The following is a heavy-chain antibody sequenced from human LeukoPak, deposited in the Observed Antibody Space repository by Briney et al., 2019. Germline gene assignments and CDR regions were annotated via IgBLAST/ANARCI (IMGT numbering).Heavy chain of an antibody. J-gene: IGHJ4*02. V-gene: IGHV3-15*07. CDR2: IASKTDGVAT. CDR3: TTGIRGD. Sequence: PGGSLRLSCSASGLTVTNAWMNWVRQAPGEGLDWVGRIASKTDGVATDYAAPVKGRFTISRDDSKNTLNLQMNSLKTEDTAVYYCTTGIRGDWGQGTLVTVSS. CDR1: GLTVTNAW. D-gene: IGHD3-10*01.